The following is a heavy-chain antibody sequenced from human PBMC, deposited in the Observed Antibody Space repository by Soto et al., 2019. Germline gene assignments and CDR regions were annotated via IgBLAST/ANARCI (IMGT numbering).Heavy chain of an antibody. CDR1: GFTFSSYD. D-gene: IGHD1-7*01. CDR3: VRRVSGNYDY. V-gene: IGHV3-64*01. CDR2: ISSNGGTT. J-gene: IGHJ4*02. Sequence: EVQLAESGGGMVQPGGSLRLSCVASGFTFSSYDMPWVRQAPGKGLEYVSSISSNGGTTYYGNSVKGRFTISRDNSKNTLYLKMGSLRAEDMSVYYCVRRVSGNYDYWGQGTLVTVSS.